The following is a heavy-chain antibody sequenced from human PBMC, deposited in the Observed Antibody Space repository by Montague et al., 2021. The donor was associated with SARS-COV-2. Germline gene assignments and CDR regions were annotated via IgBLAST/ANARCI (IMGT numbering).Heavy chain of an antibody. CDR3: ARHALGYFDWLNEGYFDY. CDR2: IYYSGST. D-gene: IGHD3-9*01. CDR1: GGSISSYY. V-gene: IGHV4-59*08. Sequence: SETRSLTCTVSGGSISSYYWSWIRQPPGKGLEWIGYIYYSGSTNYNPSPKSRVTISVDTSKNQFSLKLSSVTAADTAVYYCARHALGYFDWLNEGYFDYWGQGTLVTVSS. J-gene: IGHJ4*02.